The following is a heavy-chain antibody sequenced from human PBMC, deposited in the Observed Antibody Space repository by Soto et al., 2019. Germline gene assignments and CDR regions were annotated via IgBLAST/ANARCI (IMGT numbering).Heavy chain of an antibody. D-gene: IGHD6-13*01. CDR2: ISAYNGNT. J-gene: IGHJ4*02. CDR3: ARADSSSWFPDY. V-gene: IGHV1-18*01. CDR1: GYTFTSYG. Sequence: ASVKVSCKASGYTFTSYGISWVRQAPGQRLEWMGRISAYNGNTNYAQKLQGRVTITTDTSTSTTYMDVRSLRSEDTAVYYCARADSSSWFPDYWGQGTLVTVSS.